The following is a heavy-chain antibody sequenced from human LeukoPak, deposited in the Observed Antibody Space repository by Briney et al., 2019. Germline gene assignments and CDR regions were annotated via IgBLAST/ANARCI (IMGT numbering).Heavy chain of an antibody. Sequence: GASVNVSCKVSGYTLTELSMHWVRQAPGKGLEWMGGFDPEDGETIYAQKFQGRVTITRDTSASTAYMELSSLRSEDTAVYYCARSKQQLVEGLLDYWGQGTLVTVSS. CDR1: GYTLTELS. CDR3: ARSKQQLVEGLLDY. J-gene: IGHJ4*02. D-gene: IGHD6-13*01. CDR2: FDPEDGET. V-gene: IGHV1-24*01.